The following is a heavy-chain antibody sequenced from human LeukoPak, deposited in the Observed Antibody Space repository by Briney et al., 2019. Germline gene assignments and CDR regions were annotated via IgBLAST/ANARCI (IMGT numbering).Heavy chain of an antibody. J-gene: IGHJ4*02. V-gene: IGHV3-23*01. CDR3: AKSSPTNGWY. Sequence: GGSLRLSCAASGFTFSNHGMNWVRQAPGKGLEWVSGISPGGDTPYYADSVRGRFTISRDNSKDTLYLQMNSLRAEDTAVYYCAKSSPTNGWYWGQGTLVTVSS. CDR1: GFTFSNHG. CDR2: ISPGGDTP. D-gene: IGHD2-15*01.